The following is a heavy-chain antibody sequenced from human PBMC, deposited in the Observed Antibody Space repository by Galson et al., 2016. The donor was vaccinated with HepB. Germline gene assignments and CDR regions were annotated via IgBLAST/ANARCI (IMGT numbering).Heavy chain of an antibody. J-gene: IGHJ4*02. CDR2: IYYSGST. CDR3: ARGGLWFRGLFDTRPTKYVFDD. V-gene: IGHV4-31*03. D-gene: IGHD3-10*01. Sequence: TLSLTCTVSGGSISSGGYYWSWIRQHPGKGLEWIGHIYYSGSTYYNPSLKSRVTMSLDTSKNQFSLRLSSVTAADTAVYSCARGGLWFRGLFDTRPTKYVFDDWGQGALVTVSS. CDR1: GGSISSGGYY.